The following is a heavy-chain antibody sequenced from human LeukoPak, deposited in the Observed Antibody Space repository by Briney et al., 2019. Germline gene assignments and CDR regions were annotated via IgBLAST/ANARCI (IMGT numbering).Heavy chain of an antibody. J-gene: IGHJ4*02. Sequence: SETLSLTCTVSGGSISSYYWSWIRQPPGKGLEWIGYIYYSGSTNYNPSLKSRVTISVDTSKNQFSLKLSSVTAADTAVYYCARSGIAYYYGSGSYSFDYWGQGTLVIVSS. V-gene: IGHV4-59*08. CDR1: GGSISSYY. D-gene: IGHD3-10*01. CDR2: IYYSGST. CDR3: ARSGIAYYYGSGSYSFDY.